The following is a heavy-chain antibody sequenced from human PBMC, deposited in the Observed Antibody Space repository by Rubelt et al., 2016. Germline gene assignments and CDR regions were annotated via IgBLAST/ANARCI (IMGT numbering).Heavy chain of an antibody. CDR3: ARDRKEAAADYYFDH. Sequence: GKGLEWVSSIIISSSFIYHADSVKGRFTISRDNAKNSLYLQMNSLRAEDTAVYYCARDRKEAAADYYFDHWGQGTLVTVSS. J-gene: IGHJ4*02. CDR2: IIISSSFI. V-gene: IGHV3-21*01. D-gene: IGHD6-13*01.